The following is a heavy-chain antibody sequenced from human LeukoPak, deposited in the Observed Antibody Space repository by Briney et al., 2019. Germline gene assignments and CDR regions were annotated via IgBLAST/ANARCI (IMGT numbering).Heavy chain of an antibody. CDR1: GFSFSSYS. Sequence: GGSLRLSCAASGFSFSSYSMNWVRQAPGKGLEWVSGISWNSGSIGYADSVKGRFTISRDNAKNSLYLQMNSLRAEDMALYYCAKGYNWNYVSDAFDIWGQGTMVTVSS. D-gene: IGHD1-7*01. CDR2: ISWNSGSI. CDR3: AKGYNWNYVSDAFDI. J-gene: IGHJ3*02. V-gene: IGHV3-9*03.